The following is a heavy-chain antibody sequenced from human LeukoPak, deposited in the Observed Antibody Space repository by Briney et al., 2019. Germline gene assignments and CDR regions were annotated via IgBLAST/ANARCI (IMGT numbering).Heavy chain of an antibody. CDR1: GFTFSNAW. CDR2: IKSKTDGGTT. V-gene: IGHV3-15*01. D-gene: IGHD2-15*01. CDR3: AKDRISSGGSCYNY. J-gene: IGHJ4*02. Sequence: GGSLRLSCAASGFTFSNAWMSWVRQAPGKGLEWVGRIKSKTDGGTTDYAAPVKGRFTISRDDSKNTLYLQMNSLRAEDTAVYYCAKDRISSGGSCYNYWGQGTLVTVSS.